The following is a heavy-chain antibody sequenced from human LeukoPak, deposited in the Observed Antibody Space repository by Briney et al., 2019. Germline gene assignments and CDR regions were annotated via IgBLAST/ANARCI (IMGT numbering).Heavy chain of an antibody. J-gene: IGHJ4*02. Sequence: GGSLRLSCAASGFTFSSYAMSWVRQAPGKGLEGGSAISGSGGSTYYADSVKGRFTISRDNSKNTLYLQMNSLRAEDTAVYYCAKVRGSWSGSDYWGQGTLVTVSS. CDR1: GFTFSSYA. D-gene: IGHD3-3*01. CDR2: ISGSGGST. CDR3: AKVRGSWSGSDY. V-gene: IGHV3-23*01.